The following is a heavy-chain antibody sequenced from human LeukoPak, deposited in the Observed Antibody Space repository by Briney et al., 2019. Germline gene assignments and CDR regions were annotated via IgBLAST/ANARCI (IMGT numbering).Heavy chain of an antibody. CDR3: ARCNTIFGVVIIPFLGY. CDR2: ISYDGSNK. Sequence: GGSLRHSCAASGFTFSSYAMHWVRQAPGKGLEWVAVISYDGSNKYYADSVKGRFTISRDNSKNTLYLQMNSLRAEDTAVYYCARCNTIFGVVIIPFLGYWGQGTLVTVS. V-gene: IGHV3-30-3*01. D-gene: IGHD3-3*01. CDR1: GFTFSSYA. J-gene: IGHJ4*02.